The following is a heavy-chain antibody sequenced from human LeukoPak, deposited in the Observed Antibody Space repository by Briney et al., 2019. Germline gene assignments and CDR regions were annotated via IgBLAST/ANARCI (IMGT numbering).Heavy chain of an antibody. D-gene: IGHD1-26*01. V-gene: IGHV3-21*01. J-gene: IGHJ4*02. CDR3: ARGGIVGAT. CDR2: ISGSSSYI. CDR1: GFTFSTYN. Sequence: GGSLRLSCAASGFTFSTYNMNWVRQAPGKGLEWVSSISGSSSYIYYADSVKGRFSISRDNAKNSLYLQMNSLRAEDTAVYYCARGGIVGATWGQGTLVTVSS.